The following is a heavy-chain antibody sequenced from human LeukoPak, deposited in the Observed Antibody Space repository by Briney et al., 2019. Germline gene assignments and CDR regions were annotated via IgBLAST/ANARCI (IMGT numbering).Heavy chain of an antibody. D-gene: IGHD3-10*01. Sequence: GRSLRLSCAASGFTFSSYAMHWVRQAPGKGLEWVAVISYDGSNKYYADSVKGRFTISRDNSKNMLYLQMNSLRAEDTAVYYCARPYYYGSGSYPYYFDYWGQGTLVTVSS. J-gene: IGHJ4*02. CDR1: GFTFSSYA. V-gene: IGHV3-30-3*01. CDR3: ARPYYYGSGSYPYYFDY. CDR2: ISYDGSNK.